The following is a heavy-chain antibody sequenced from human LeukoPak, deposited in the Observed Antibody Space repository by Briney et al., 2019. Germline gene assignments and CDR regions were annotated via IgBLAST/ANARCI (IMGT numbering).Heavy chain of an antibody. J-gene: IGHJ3*02. CDR3: ASEVYGDYLGHGAFDI. Sequence: PGGSLRLSCAASGFTFSSYSMNWVRQAPGKGLEWVSSISSSSSYIYYADSVKGRFTISRDNAKNSLYLQMNSLRAEDTAVYYCASEVYGDYLGHGAFDIWGQGTMVTVSS. CDR1: GFTFSSYS. CDR2: ISSSSSYI. V-gene: IGHV3-21*01. D-gene: IGHD4-17*01.